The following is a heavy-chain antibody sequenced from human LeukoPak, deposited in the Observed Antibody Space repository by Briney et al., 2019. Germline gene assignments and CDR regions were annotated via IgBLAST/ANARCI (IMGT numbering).Heavy chain of an antibody. D-gene: IGHD6-13*01. CDR2: INHSGST. CDR3: ARGVKGYSSSWYPRNYYYYMDV. CDR1: GGSFSGYY. J-gene: IGHJ6*03. Sequence: SETLSLTCAVYGGSFSGYYWSWIRQPPGKGLEWIGEINHSGSTNYNPSLKSRVTISVDTSKNQFSLKLSSVTAADTAVYYCARGVKGYSSSWYPRNYYYYMDVWDKATTVTVSS. V-gene: IGHV4-34*01.